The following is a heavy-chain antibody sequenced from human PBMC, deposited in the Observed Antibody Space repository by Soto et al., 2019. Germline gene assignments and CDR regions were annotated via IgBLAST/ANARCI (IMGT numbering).Heavy chain of an antibody. CDR1: GFTFSTYP. V-gene: IGHV3-23*01. D-gene: IGHD1-26*01. CDR2: IHGSGETT. J-gene: IGHJ3*01. CDR3: AKRYSGSYYAAFDV. Sequence: EMQLLESGGGLVQPGGSLRLSCAASGFTFSTYPMAWVRQAPGKGLEWVSSIHGSGETTYYADSVKGRFTISRDNSKNTLYLAMDNLRADDTAVYFCAKRYSGSYYAAFDVWGQGTMVTVSS.